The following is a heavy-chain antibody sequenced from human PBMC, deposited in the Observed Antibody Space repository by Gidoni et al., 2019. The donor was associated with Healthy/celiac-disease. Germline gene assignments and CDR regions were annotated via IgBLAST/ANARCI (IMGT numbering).Heavy chain of an antibody. CDR1: GFSLSTSGVG. Sequence: QITLKESGPTLVQPTQTLTLTCTFSGFSLSTSGVGVGWIRQPPGKALEWLALIYWYDDKRYSPSLKSRLTITKDTSKNQVVLTMTNMDPVDTATYYCARGGDIAAAGSGWFDPWGQGTLVTVSS. CDR3: ARGGDIAAAGSGWFDP. J-gene: IGHJ5*02. D-gene: IGHD6-13*01. V-gene: IGHV2-5*01. CDR2: IYWYDDK.